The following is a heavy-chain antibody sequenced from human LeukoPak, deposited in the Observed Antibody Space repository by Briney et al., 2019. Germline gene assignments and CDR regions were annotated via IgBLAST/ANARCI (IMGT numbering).Heavy chain of an antibody. CDR3: ARDRDFYVADY. Sequence: PSETLSLTCTVSGGSISSYYWSWIRQPPGKGLEWIGYIYYSGSTNYNPSLKSRVTISVDTSKNQFSLKLSSVTAADTAVYYCARDRDFYVADYWGQGTLLTVSS. V-gene: IGHV4-59*12. CDR2: IYYSGST. CDR1: GGSISSYY. J-gene: IGHJ4*02. D-gene: IGHD2-21*02.